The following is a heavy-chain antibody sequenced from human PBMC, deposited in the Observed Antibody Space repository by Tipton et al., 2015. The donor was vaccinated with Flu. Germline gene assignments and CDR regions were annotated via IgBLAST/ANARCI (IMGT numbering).Heavy chain of an antibody. D-gene: IGHD3-16*01. CDR1: GDSISSDYH. J-gene: IGHJ4*02. Sequence: LSLTCAVSGDSISSDYHWGWIRQFPGKGLEWVSQISPNGFKTYYAGAVKGRFTISRDNDESSLYLQMSSLRAEDTAVYYCTRGFIRLCDFWGQGTLVIVSP. CDR3: TRGFIRLCDF. V-gene: IGHV3-11*04. CDR2: ISPNGFKT.